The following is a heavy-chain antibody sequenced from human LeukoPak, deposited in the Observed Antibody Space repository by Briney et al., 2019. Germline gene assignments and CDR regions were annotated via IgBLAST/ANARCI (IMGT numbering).Heavy chain of an antibody. D-gene: IGHD2-2*01. J-gene: IGHJ4*02. CDR1: GFSLSAYW. V-gene: IGHV3-7*01. Sequence: GGSLRLSCAASGFSLSAYWMTWVRQAPGKGLEWVANINRDGSQKNHVDSVKGRFTISRDNAKNSLYLQMNSLRAEDTAVYYCARDPLRYCSSTSCYELDHWGQGTLVTVSS. CDR3: ARDPLRYCSSTSCYELDH. CDR2: INRDGSQK.